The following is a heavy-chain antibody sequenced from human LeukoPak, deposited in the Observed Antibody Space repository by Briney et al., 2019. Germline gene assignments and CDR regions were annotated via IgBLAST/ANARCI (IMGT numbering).Heavy chain of an antibody. CDR3: ANLFMVRGVISGAFDI. J-gene: IGHJ3*02. D-gene: IGHD3-10*01. CDR1: GGSISSGYY. CDR2: IYHSGST. Sequence: SETLSLTCTVSGGSISSGYYWGWIRQPPGKGLEWIGSIYHSGSTYYNPSLKSRVTISVDTSKNQFSLKLSSVTAADTAVYYCANLFMVRGVISGAFDIWGQGTMVTVSS. V-gene: IGHV4-38-2*02.